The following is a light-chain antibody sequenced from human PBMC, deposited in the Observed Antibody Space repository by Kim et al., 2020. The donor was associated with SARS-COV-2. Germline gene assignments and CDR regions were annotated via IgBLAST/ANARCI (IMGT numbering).Light chain of an antibody. CDR2: DNT. J-gene: IGLJ1*01. V-gene: IGLV1-40*01. CDR3: QSYDSSLSGFYV. CDR1: SSNIVAGYD. Sequence: VTISCTGSSSNIVAGYDVHWYQQLPGTAPKLLIYDNTNRPSGVPDRFSGSNSGTSASLAITGLQAEDEADYYCQSYDSSLSGFYVFGTGTKVTVL.